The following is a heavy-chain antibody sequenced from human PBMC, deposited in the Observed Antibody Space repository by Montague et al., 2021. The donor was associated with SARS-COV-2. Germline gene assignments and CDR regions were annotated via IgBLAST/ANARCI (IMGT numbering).Heavy chain of an antibody. V-gene: IGHV4-39*01. CDR1: GGSITVSRYD. D-gene: IGHD1-1*01. J-gene: IGHJ3*02. CDR3: AGHRANAGSFDI. CDR2: VHYTGTT. Sequence: SETLSLTCTVSGGSITVSRYDWGWIRQPPGKGLEWIGSVHYTGTTSYNASLKSRLTISVDTSENQFSLKMTSVTASDTAVYHCAGHRANAGSFDIWGQGTMVTVSS.